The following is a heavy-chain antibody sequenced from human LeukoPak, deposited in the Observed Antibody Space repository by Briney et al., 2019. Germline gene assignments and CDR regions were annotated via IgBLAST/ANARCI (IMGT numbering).Heavy chain of an antibody. J-gene: IGHJ6*03. D-gene: IGHD3-22*01. Sequence: GGSLRLSCAASGFTFDDYAMHWVRQAPGKGLEWVSLISWDGGSTYYADSVKGRFTISRDNSKNSLYLQMNSLRAEDTALYYCAKADSSGYYYYYYYMDVWGKGTTVTVSS. V-gene: IGHV3-43D*03. CDR1: GFTFDDYA. CDR3: AKADSSGYYYYYYYMDV. CDR2: ISWDGGST.